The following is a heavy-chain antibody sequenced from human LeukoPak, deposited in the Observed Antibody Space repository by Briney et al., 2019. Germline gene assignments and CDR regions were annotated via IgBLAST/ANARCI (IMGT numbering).Heavy chain of an antibody. Sequence: PSETLSFTCAVYGGSFSGHYWTWIRQPPGKGLEWIGESTHSGSTNYNPSLKSRVTISVDTSKNQFSLKLTSVTAADTAMYHCARGRTGAAALDFWGPGTLVTVSS. CDR1: GGSFSGHY. J-gene: IGHJ4*02. D-gene: IGHD2-2*01. CDR2: STHSGST. V-gene: IGHV4-34*01. CDR3: ARGRTGAAALDF.